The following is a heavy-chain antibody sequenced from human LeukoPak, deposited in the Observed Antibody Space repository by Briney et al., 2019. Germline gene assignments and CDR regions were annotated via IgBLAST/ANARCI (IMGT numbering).Heavy chain of an antibody. J-gene: IGHJ4*02. CDR2: ISGSGGRT. D-gene: IGHD3-9*01. Sequence: GGSLRLSCAASGFTFSSYAMSWVRQAPGKGLEWVSAISGSGGRTYYADSVKGRFTISRDNSKNTLYLQMNSLRAEDTAVYYCAKANRHYDILTGYYSSGFDYWGQGTLVTVSS. V-gene: IGHV3-23*01. CDR1: GFTFSSYA. CDR3: AKANRHYDILTGYYSSGFDY.